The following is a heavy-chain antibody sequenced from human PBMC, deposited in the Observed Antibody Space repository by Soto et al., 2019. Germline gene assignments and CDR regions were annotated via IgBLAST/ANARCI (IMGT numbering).Heavy chain of an antibody. D-gene: IGHD6-13*01. Sequence: QVQLVQSGAEVKKPGASVKVSCKASGYTFTSYAMHWVRQAPGQRLEWMGWINAGNGNTKYSQKFQGRVTITRDTSASTAYMELSILRSEDTAVYYCARAFGSSFPDYWGQGTLVTVSS. CDR2: INAGNGNT. CDR3: ARAFGSSFPDY. V-gene: IGHV1-3*01. J-gene: IGHJ4*02. CDR1: GYTFTSYA.